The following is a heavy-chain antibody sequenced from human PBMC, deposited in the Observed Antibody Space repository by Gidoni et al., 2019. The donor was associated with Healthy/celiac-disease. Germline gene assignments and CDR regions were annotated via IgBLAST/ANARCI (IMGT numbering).Heavy chain of an antibody. CDR1: GFHFSSSA. CDR3: AVGVVPSNSRKYYYGMDV. J-gene: IGHJ6*02. V-gene: IGHV3-23*01. Sequence: EVQLLESGGGLVQPGGSLRLSCEASGFHFSSSAMSWVLQAPGKGLEWVSAISGGGGSTYYAASVKGRCTISRDNSKNTLYLQMNSLRAEDTAVYYCAVGVVPSNSRKYYYGMDVWGQGTTVTVSS. CDR2: ISGGGGST. D-gene: IGHD3-3*01.